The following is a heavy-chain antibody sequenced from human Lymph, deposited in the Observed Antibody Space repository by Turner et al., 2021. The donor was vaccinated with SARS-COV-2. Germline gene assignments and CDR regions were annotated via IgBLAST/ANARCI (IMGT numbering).Heavy chain of an antibody. Sequence: QVQPVESGGGVVQPGRSLRLSCAASGFTFSSYAMHWVRQAPGKGLEWVAVISYDGSNKYYADSVKVRFTISRDNSKNTLYLQINSLRAEDTAVYYCARDTGGQVDVWGQGTTVTVSS. CDR2: ISYDGSNK. V-gene: IGHV3-30-3*01. D-gene: IGHD2-8*02. CDR3: ARDTGGQVDV. CDR1: GFTFSSYA. J-gene: IGHJ6*02.